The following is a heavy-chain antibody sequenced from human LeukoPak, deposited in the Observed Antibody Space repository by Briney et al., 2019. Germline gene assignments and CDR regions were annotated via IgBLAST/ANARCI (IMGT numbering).Heavy chain of an antibody. CDR3: ARGFQGWNFDY. D-gene: IGHD6-19*01. CDR2: IIPIFGTA. J-gene: IGHJ4*02. Sequence: ASVTVSCTASGGTFSSYAISWVREAPGQGPEWMGGIIPIFGTANYAQKFQGRVTITADESTSTAYMELSSLRSEDTAVYYCARGFQGWNFDYWGQGTLVTVSS. CDR1: GGTFSSYA. V-gene: IGHV1-69*13.